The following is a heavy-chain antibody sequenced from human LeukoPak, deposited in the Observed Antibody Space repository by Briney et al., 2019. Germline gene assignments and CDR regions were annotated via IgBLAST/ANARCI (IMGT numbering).Heavy chain of an antibody. D-gene: IGHD2-15*01. CDR2: ISSSSSYI. CDR1: GFTFSSYS. J-gene: IGHJ6*04. V-gene: IGHV3-21*01. Sequence: GGSLRLSCAASGFTFSSYSMNRVRQAPGKGLEWVSSISSSSSYIYYADSVKSRFTISRDNAKNSLYLQMNSLRAEDTAVYYCARVVAAQYYYYGMDVWGKGTTVTVSS. CDR3: ARVVAAQYYYYGMDV.